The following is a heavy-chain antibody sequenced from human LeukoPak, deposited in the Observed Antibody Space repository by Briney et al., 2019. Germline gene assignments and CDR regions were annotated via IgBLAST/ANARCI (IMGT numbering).Heavy chain of an antibody. Sequence: GGSLRLSCAASGSIFSNYDMNRVRQAPGKGLEWISYISSSGSSIYYADSVKGRFTFSRDNAKRSLYLQMNSLRAEDTAVYYCVKDSEATFDYWGQGTLVTVSS. V-gene: IGHV3-48*03. CDR1: GSIFSNYD. J-gene: IGHJ4*02. CDR2: ISSSGSSI. CDR3: VKDSEATFDY.